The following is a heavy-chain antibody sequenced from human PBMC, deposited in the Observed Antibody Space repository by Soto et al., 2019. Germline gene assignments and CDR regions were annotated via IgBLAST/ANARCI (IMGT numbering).Heavy chain of an antibody. D-gene: IGHD3-9*01. Sequence: QVQLQESGPGLVKPSQTLTLTCTVSGGSISSGGYYWSWIRRHPGKGLELIGHISDSGNTYYNPSLKSRVTISVDTSKNHFSLNLSAVTAADTAVYYCARTTFYDIFTAYYSLFDYWGQGTLVTVSS. CDR3: ARTTFYDIFTAYYSLFDY. CDR2: ISDSGNT. CDR1: GGSISSGGYY. J-gene: IGHJ4*02. V-gene: IGHV4-31*03.